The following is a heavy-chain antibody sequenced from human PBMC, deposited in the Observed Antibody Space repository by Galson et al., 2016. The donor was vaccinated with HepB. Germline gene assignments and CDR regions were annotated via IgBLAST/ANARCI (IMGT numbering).Heavy chain of an antibody. CDR1: GFTLSDSY. CDR3: ARDGWDYGDFLAY. V-gene: IGHV3-53*05. CDR2: VYSGGEI. J-gene: IGHJ4*02. D-gene: IGHD4-17*01. Sequence: SLRLSCAASGFTLSDSYMTWVRQAPGKGLEWVSVVYSGGEIFYADSVKGRFTISRDISKNTLYLQMNSLRAEDTAVYYCARDGWDYGDFLAYWGQGTLVTVSS.